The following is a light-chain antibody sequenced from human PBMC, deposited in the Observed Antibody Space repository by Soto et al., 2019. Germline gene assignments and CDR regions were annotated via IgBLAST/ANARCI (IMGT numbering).Light chain of an antibody. CDR3: QHSYSTPLT. Sequence: DIQMTQSPSSLSASVGDRVTITCRASQFISSYLNWYQQKPGKAPNLVIYAASNLQGGVPSRFSGSESGTDFTLTISSLQPEDSATYYCQHSYSTPLTFGGGTKVEIK. CDR2: AAS. V-gene: IGKV1-39*01. J-gene: IGKJ4*01. CDR1: QFISSY.